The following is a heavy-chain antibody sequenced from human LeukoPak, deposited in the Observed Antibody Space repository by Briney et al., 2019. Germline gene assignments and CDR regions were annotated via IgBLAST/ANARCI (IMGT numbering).Heavy chain of an antibody. D-gene: IGHD3-3*01. Sequence: PSETLSLTCTVSGDSITSYYWSWIRQPPGKGLEWIGYIYYSGSTNYNPSLKSRVTMSVDTSKNQFSLKLSSVAAADAAVYYCARVKPGITIFGVYNAFDIWGQGTMVTVSS. V-gene: IGHV4-59*01. J-gene: IGHJ3*02. CDR2: IYYSGST. CDR3: ARVKPGITIFGVYNAFDI. CDR1: GDSITSYY.